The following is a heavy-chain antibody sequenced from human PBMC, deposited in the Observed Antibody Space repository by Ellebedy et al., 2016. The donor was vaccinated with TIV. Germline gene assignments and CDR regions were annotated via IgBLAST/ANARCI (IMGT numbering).Heavy chain of an antibody. V-gene: IGHV3-23*01. J-gene: IGHJ4*02. Sequence: GGSLRLSCAVSGFTVNSNYLSWVRQAPGKGLEWVSGISADSANTHYADSVKGRFTISRDNSKNTQYLQMNSLRAEDTAVYYCVKLDSSGYYYGRLDYWGQGTLVTVSS. CDR3: VKLDSSGYYYGRLDY. CDR1: GFTVNSNY. CDR2: ISADSANT. D-gene: IGHD3-22*01.